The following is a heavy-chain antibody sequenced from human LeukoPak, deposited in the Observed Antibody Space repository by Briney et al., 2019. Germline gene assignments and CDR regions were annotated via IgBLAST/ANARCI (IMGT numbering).Heavy chain of an antibody. V-gene: IGHV1-18*01. J-gene: IGHJ6*03. D-gene: IGHD3-3*01. CDR2: ISAYNGST. CDR1: GYTFTSYG. Sequence: ASVKVSCKASGYTFTSYGISWVRQAPGQGLEWMGWISAYNGSTNYAQKLQGRVTMTTDTSTSTAYMELRSLRSDDTAVYYCARDNQALLGVVTISFYYYYMDVWGKGTTVTVSS. CDR3: ARDNQALLGVVTISFYYYYMDV.